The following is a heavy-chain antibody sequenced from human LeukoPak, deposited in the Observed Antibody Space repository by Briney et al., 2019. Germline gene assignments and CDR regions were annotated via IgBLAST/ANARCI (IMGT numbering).Heavy chain of an antibody. V-gene: IGHV1-8*01. CDR1: GYTFTSYD. CDR3: ARGGGKISGSYYAPYNWFDP. CDR2: MNPNSGNT. J-gene: IGHJ5*02. D-gene: IGHD1-26*01. Sequence: ASVKDSCKASGYTFTSYDINWVRQATGQGLEWMGWMNPNSGNTGYAQKFQGRVTMTRNTSISTAYMELSSLRSEDTAVYYCARGGGKISGSYYAPYNWFDPWGQGTLVTVSS.